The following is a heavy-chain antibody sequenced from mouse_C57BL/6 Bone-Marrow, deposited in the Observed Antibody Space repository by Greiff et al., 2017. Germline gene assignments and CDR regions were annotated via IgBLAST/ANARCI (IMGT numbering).Heavy chain of an antibody. CDR1: GFTFSDYG. Sequence: EVKLMESGGGLVKPGASLKLSCAASGFTFSDYGMHWVRQAPEKGLEWVAYISSGSSTIDYTDKVKGRFTISRDNAENTLCLQMTRLRSEDTAVYYCSRWLLRCYCDVWGTGTTATVSA. V-gene: IGHV5-17*01. D-gene: IGHD2-3*01. CDR3: SRWLLRCYCDV. J-gene: IGHJ1*03. CDR2: ISSGSSTI.